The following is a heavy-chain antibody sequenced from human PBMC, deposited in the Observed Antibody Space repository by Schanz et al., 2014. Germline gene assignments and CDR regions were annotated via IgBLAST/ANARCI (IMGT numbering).Heavy chain of an antibody. CDR2: IASGGSHT. D-gene: IGHD3-3*01. CDR1: GITFSDYA. J-gene: IGHJ6*02. V-gene: IGHV3-23*01. Sequence: DVQLLESGGALEQPGGSLRLSCAASGITFSDYAMSWVRPAPGNGLEWVSTIASGGSHTFYADSVTGRFTISGDNSKNTLFLQMNSLRVEDTAIYYCAKIWKAHHLTGRPGWSDGMDVWGQGTTV. CDR3: AKIWKAHHLTGRPGWSDGMDV.